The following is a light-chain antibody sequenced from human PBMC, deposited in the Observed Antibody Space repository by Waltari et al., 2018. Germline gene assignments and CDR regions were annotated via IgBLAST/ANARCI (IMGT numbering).Light chain of an antibody. J-gene: IGLJ3*02. CDR3: SSYTSSSTLV. CDR1: SSDVGGYNY. Sequence: QSALTQPASVSGSPGQSITIPCTGTSSDVGGYNYVSCYQQHPGKAPKLMIYDVSKRPSGVSNRFSGSKSGNTASLTISGLRAEDEADYYCSSYTSSSTLVFGGGTKLTVL. CDR2: DVS. V-gene: IGLV2-14*03.